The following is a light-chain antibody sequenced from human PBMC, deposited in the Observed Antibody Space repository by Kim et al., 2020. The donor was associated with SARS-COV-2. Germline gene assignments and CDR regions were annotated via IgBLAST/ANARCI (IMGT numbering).Light chain of an antibody. CDR2: RKN. CDR3: SAWDSSLSAWV. V-gene: IGLV10-54*01. CDR1: SNNSGNQG. Sequence: QTATLTCTGNSNNSGNQGAAWLQQRQGQPPKLLSYRKNNRPSGISERLSASRSGNTASLTITGLQPEDEADYYCSAWDSSLSAWVFGGGTQLTVL. J-gene: IGLJ3*02.